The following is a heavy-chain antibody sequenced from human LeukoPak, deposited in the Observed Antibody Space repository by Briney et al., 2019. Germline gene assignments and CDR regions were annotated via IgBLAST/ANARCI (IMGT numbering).Heavy chain of an antibody. V-gene: IGHV3-9*01. CDR2: ISWNSGTI. CDR1: GFTFDDYA. D-gene: IGHD3-10*01. CDR3: AKDFRGVMIVHFYY. J-gene: IGHJ4*01. Sequence: GGSLRLSCVASGFTFDDYAMHWVRQAPGKGLEWVSGISWNSGTIGYADSVKGRFTISRDNAKNSLYLQMNSLRAEDTALYYCAKDFRGVMIVHFYYRGHGALVTVSS.